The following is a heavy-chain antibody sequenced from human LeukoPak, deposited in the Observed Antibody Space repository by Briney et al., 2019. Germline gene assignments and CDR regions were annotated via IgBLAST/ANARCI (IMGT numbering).Heavy chain of an antibody. Sequence: SETLSLTCAVYGGSFSGYYWSWIRQPPGKWLEWIGEINHSGSTNYDPSLKSRVTISVDTSKNQFSLKLSSVIAADTAVYYCARARLIVVVPAAKNCWFDPWGQGTLVTVSS. J-gene: IGHJ5*02. CDR1: GGSFSGYY. D-gene: IGHD2-2*01. CDR2: INHSGST. CDR3: ARARLIVVVPAAKNCWFDP. V-gene: IGHV4-34*01.